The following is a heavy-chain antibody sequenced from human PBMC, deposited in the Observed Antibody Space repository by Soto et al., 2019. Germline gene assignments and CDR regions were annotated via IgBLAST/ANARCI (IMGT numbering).Heavy chain of an antibody. CDR3: ARSPPYYYDHGGPDY. CDR1: GYTFTSYG. V-gene: IGHV1-18*01. D-gene: IGHD3-22*01. Sequence: GASVKVSCKASGYTFTSYGISWVRQAPGQGLEWMGWISAYNGNTNYAQKLQGRVTMTTDTSTSTAYMELRSLRSDDTAVYYCARSPPYYYDHGGPDYWGQGTLVTVSS. CDR2: ISAYNGNT. J-gene: IGHJ4*02.